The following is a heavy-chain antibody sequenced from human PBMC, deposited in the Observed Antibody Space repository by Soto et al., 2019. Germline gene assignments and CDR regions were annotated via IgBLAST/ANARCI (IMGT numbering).Heavy chain of an antibody. CDR3: ARELPQRQGRNMDV. CDR1: GGSMTSGDQY. J-gene: IGHJ6*02. D-gene: IGHD1-1*01. V-gene: IGHV4-31*03. CDR2: INHSGSL. Sequence: SETLSLTCTVTGGSMTSGDQYWTWIRHRPGEGLEWFGYINHSGSLYYNPSLKSRVSMSVDTSKNQFSLNLSSVTAADTAVYYCARELPQRQGRNMDVWGQGTTVTVSS.